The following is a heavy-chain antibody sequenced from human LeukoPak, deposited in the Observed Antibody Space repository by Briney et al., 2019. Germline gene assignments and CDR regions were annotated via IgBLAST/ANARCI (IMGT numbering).Heavy chain of an antibody. CDR1: GYSFITYW. D-gene: IGHD2-15*01. Sequence: GESLKISCKGSGYSFITYWIGWVRQMPGKGLEWMGIIYPSDSDTRYSPSFQGQVTISGDKSISTAYLQWSSLKASDTAMYYCARHKGSCSGGSCYSKAYDAFDIWGQGTMVTVSS. CDR2: IYPSDSDT. CDR3: ARHKGSCSGGSCYSKAYDAFDI. V-gene: IGHV5-51*01. J-gene: IGHJ3*02.